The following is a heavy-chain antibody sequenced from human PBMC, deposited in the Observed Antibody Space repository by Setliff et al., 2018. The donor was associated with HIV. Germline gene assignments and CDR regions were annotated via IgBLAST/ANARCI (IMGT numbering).Heavy chain of an antibody. CDR2: MPDDGSKE. Sequence: GGSLRLSCVASEFTFSSYAMHWVRQAPGKGLEWVAVMPDDGSKEYYTDSVRGRFTISRDNSKNTLYLQMNSLRAEDTAVYYCARDVGFPLHYFDYWGQGTLVTVSS. D-gene: IGHD1-26*01. J-gene: IGHJ4*02. CDR3: ARDVGFPLHYFDY. CDR1: EFTFSSYA. V-gene: IGHV3-30*10.